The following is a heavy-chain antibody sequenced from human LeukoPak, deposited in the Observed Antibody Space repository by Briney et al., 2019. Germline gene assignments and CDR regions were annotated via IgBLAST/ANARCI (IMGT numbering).Heavy chain of an antibody. CDR3: ARGGDSSWIDY. CDR1: GGSISSYY. J-gene: IGHJ4*02. CDR2: IYYSGST. V-gene: IGHV4-59*01. D-gene: IGHD6-19*01. Sequence: SETLSLTCTVSGGSISSYYWSWIRQPPGKGREWIGYIYYSGSTNYNPSLKSRVTISVDTSKNQFSLKLSSVTAADTAVYYCARGGDSSWIDYWGQGTLVTVSS.